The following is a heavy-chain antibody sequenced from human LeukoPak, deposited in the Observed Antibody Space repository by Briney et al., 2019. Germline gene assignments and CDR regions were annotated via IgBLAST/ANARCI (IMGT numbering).Heavy chain of an antibody. CDR1: GGSFSGYY. Sequence: SETLSLTCAVYGGSFSGYYWSWIRQPPGKGLEWIGYIYYSGTTNYNPSLKSRVSMSVDTSKNQFSLKLSSVTAADTAVYYCARLSGEGYYYYYMDVWGKGTTVTVSS. V-gene: IGHV4-59*01. CDR2: IYYSGTT. J-gene: IGHJ6*03. CDR3: ARLSGEGYYYYYMDV.